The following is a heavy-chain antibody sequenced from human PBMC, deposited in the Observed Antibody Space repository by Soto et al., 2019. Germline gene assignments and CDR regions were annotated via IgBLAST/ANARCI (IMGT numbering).Heavy chain of an antibody. Sequence: EVQLLESGGGLVQPGGSLRLSCAASGFTFSSYAMTWVRQAPGKGLEWVSAISGSGAGTYYADSVKGRFTISRDNSKNTLYLQMNRLRADDTAVYYCAEVGSGSWTDYWGQGALVTVSS. D-gene: IGHD6-13*01. CDR1: GFTFSSYA. V-gene: IGHV3-23*01. CDR3: AEVGSGSWTDY. J-gene: IGHJ4*02. CDR2: ISGSGAGT.